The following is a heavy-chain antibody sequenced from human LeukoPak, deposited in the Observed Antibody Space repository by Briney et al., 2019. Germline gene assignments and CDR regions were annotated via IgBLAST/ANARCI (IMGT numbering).Heavy chain of an antibody. CDR2: IKSKTDGGTT. D-gene: IGHD3-10*01. Sequence: PGGSLRLSCAASGFTFSNAWLNWVRQAPGKGLGWVGHIKSKTDGGTTDYAAPVKGRFTISRDDSKNTLFLQMNSLKTEDTAVYYCTLPWGSGSYYDYWGQGTLVTVSS. V-gene: IGHV3-15*01. J-gene: IGHJ4*02. CDR3: TLPWGSGSYYDY. CDR1: GFTFSNAW.